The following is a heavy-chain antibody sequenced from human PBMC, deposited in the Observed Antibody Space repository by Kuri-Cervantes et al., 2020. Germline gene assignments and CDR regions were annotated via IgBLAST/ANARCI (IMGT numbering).Heavy chain of an antibody. CDR2: ISYDGSNK. J-gene: IGHJ4*02. CDR1: GFTFSSYG. Sequence: GGSLRLSCAASGFTFSSYGMHWVRQAPGKGLEWVAVISYDGSNKYYADSVKGRFTISRDNPKNTLYLQMNSLRAEDTAVYYCAKEGTYYDYVWGSFFDYWSQGTLVTVSS. D-gene: IGHD3-16*01. V-gene: IGHV3-30*18. CDR3: AKEGTYYDYVWGSFFDY.